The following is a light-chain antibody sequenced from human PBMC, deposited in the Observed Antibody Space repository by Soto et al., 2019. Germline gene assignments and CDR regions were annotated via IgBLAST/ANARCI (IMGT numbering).Light chain of an antibody. Sequence: DIQMTQSPSSLSASVGDRVTITCRASQSVSSTYLNWYQQKPGKAPKLLIYAAANLQSGVPSRFSCSGSGTDFTLAICSLQPEDFATYYCQQSHIARTFGQGTNVEIK. CDR2: AAA. J-gene: IGKJ1*01. CDR3: QQSHIART. V-gene: IGKV1-39*01. CDR1: QSVSSTY.